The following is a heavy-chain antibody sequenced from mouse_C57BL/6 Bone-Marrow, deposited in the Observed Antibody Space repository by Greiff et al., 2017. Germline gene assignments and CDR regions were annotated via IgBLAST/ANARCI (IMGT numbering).Heavy chain of an antibody. CDR2: IDPEDGDT. CDR1: GFNIKDYY. D-gene: IGHD1-1*01. V-gene: IGHV14-1*01. CDR3: TVTTVVYWYFDV. Sequence: VQLQQSGAELVRPGASVKLSCTASGFNIKDYYMHWVKQRPEQGLEWIGRIDPEDGDTEYAPKFQGKATMTADTSSNTAYLQLSSLTSEDTAVYYCTVTTVVYWYFDVWGTGTTATVSS. J-gene: IGHJ1*03.